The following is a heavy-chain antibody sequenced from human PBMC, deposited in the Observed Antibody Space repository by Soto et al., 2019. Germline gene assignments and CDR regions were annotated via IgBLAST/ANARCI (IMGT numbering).Heavy chain of an antibody. CDR3: AKDNDLDRDGPFDY. CDR1: GFSFDDYG. Sequence: EVQLVESGGGSVQPGRSLRLSCAASGFSFDDYGMHWVRQGPGKGLEWVSCISGNSGDIYYADSVKGRFTISRDNAKRSLYLQMNSLRTEDAALYYCAKDNDLDRDGPFDYWGQGILVTVSS. D-gene: IGHD2-2*03. V-gene: IGHV3-9*01. J-gene: IGHJ4*02. CDR2: ISGNSGDI.